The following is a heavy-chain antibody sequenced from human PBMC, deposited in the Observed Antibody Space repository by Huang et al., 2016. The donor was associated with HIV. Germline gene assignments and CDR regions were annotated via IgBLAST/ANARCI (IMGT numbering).Heavy chain of an antibody. CDR3: ARERMMSWLDDHDAFDI. V-gene: IGHV4-34*01. Sequence: QVQLQQWGAGLLKPSETLSLTCAVYGGSFSGYYWSWIRQSPGKGLEGIGEINHSGRTNYNPSLTSRLTLSVDTSKNQFSLKLSSVTAADTAVYYCARERMMSWLDDHDAFDIWGQGTMVTVSS. J-gene: IGHJ3*02. CDR1: GGSFSGYY. D-gene: IGHD1-1*01. CDR2: INHSGRT.